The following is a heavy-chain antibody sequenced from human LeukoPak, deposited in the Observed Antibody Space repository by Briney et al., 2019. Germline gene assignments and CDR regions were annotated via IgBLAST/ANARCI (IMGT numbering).Heavy chain of an antibody. CDR1: GFTFSSYA. CDR3: ARADSSSLGFYY. Sequence: GGSLRLSCAASGFTFSSYAMHWVRQAPGKGLEWVAVISYDGSNKYYADSVKGRFTISRDNSMNTLYLQMNSLRAEDTAVYYCARADSSSLGFYYWGQGTLVTVSS. CDR2: ISYDGSNK. V-gene: IGHV3-30*04. D-gene: IGHD6-13*01. J-gene: IGHJ4*02.